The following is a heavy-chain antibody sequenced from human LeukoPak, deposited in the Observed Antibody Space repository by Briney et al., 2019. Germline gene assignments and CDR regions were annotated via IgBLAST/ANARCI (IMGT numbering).Heavy chain of an antibody. CDR1: GFTFSSYS. V-gene: IGHV3-21*01. CDR2: ISSSSSYI. J-gene: IGHJ4*02. CDR3: ARRHDYSNYPDY. Sequence: GGSLRLSCAASGFTFSSYSMNWVRQAPGKGLEWVSSISSSSSYIYYADSVKGRFTISRDDAKNSLYLQMNSLRAEDTAVYYCARRHDYSNYPDYWGQGTLVTVSS. D-gene: IGHD4-11*01.